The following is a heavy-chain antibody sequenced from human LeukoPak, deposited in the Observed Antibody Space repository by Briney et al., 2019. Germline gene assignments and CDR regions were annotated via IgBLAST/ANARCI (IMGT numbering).Heavy chain of an antibody. V-gene: IGHV4-39*01. CDR3: ARPAGRAYCGGDCVRHWFDP. D-gene: IGHD2-21*02. J-gene: IGHJ5*02. Sequence: KPSETLSLTCTVSGGSISSSSYYWGWIRQPPGKGLEWIGSIYYSGSTYYNPSLKGRVTISVDTSKNQFSLKLSSVTAADTAVYYCARPAGRAYCGGDCVRHWFDPWGQGTLVTVSS. CDR1: GGSISSSSYY. CDR2: IYYSGST.